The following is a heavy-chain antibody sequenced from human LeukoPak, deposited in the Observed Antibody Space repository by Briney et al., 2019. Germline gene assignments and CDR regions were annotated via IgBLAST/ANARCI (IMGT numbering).Heavy chain of an antibody. Sequence: ASVKVSCKASGYTFTSYGISWVRQAPGQGLEWMGWISAYNGNTNYAQKLQGRVTMTTDTSTSTAYMELRSLRSDDTAVYYCARVFMYGSGSFYYYYYMDVWGKGTTVTISS. J-gene: IGHJ6*03. CDR1: GYTFTSYG. CDR3: ARVFMYGSGSFYYYYYMDV. CDR2: ISAYNGNT. V-gene: IGHV1-18*01. D-gene: IGHD3-10*01.